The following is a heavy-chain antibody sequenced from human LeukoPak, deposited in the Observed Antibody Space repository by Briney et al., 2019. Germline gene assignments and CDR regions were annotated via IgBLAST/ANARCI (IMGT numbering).Heavy chain of an antibody. V-gene: IGHV4-59*08. D-gene: IGHD6-13*01. J-gene: IGHJ3*02. CDR1: GGSISGYY. CDR3: ARHVRISSSSTYDAFDI. CDR2: IYYSGST. Sequence: PSETLSLTCTVSGGSISGYYWSWIRQPPGKGPDWIGYIYYSGSTNYNPSLKSRVTISVDTSKNQFSLKLSSVTAADTAVYYCARHVRISSSSTYDAFDIWGQGTMVTVSS.